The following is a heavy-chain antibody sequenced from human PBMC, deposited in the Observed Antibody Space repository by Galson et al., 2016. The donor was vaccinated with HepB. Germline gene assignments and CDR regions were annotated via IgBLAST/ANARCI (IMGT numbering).Heavy chain of an antibody. V-gene: IGHV3-49*03. D-gene: IGHD5-24*01. J-gene: IGHJ4*02. CDR3: TRVNEINTILRRFDN. CDR1: GFTFGDYA. CDR2: IRSKAYGGTV. Sequence: SLRLSCAASGFTFGDYAMSWFRQAPGKGLEWVGFIRSKAYGGTVEYAASVRGRFTISRDDSKSIAYLQMNSRKTEDKAMYYCTRVNEINTILRRFDNWGQGTLVTVSS.